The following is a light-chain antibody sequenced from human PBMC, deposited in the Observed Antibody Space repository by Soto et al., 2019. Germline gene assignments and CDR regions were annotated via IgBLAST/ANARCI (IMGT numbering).Light chain of an antibody. V-gene: IGKV3-15*01. CDR1: QSVSSN. Sequence: EIGMTQSAAILSVSPGERATLSCRASQSVSSNLAWYQHKPGQAPRLLIYGTSTRATGIPARFSGSGSGTEFTLTISSLQSEDFAIYYCQQRQYWPPITFGQGTRLEIK. J-gene: IGKJ5*01. CDR3: QQRQYWPPIT. CDR2: GTS.